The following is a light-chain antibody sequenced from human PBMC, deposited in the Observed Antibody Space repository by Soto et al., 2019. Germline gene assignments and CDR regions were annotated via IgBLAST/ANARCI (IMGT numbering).Light chain of an antibody. V-gene: IGLV2-14*01. J-gene: IGLJ2*01. Sequence: QSALTQPASVSGSPGQSITISCTGSSSDIGGYNYVSWYQQHPGKAPKLIIYDVTHRPSGLSSRFSASRSGSTASLTISGLQPEDEADYYCSSYSGSTTHILFGGGTKLTVL. CDR1: SSDIGGYNY. CDR3: SSYSGSTTHIL. CDR2: DVT.